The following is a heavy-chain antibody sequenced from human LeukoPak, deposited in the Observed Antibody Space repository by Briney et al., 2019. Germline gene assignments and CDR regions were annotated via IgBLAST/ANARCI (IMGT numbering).Heavy chain of an antibody. V-gene: IGHV3-23*01. CDR1: GFTFSSYA. J-gene: IGHJ2*01. CDR3: AKGSSTYSITSYWYFDL. CDR2: ISATGGST. D-gene: IGHD6-13*01. Sequence: GGSLRLSCAASGFTFSSYAMSWVRQAPGKGLEWVSGISATGGSTYYADSVKGRSTISRDNSKNTLYLQMNSLRAEDTAVYYCAKGSSTYSITSYWYFDLWGRGTLVTVSS.